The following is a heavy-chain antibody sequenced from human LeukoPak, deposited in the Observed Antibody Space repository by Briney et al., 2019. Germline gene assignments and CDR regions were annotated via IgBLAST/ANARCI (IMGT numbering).Heavy chain of an antibody. CDR3: ARDLYSSRTNDAFLI. CDR1: GGSFNDYY. Sequence: SETLSLTCAVYGGSFNDYYWNWIREPPGRGREWIGEINLRGSTTYNPSLKSRVTISVDTSKNQFSLKRSSVTAADTAVYYCARDLYSSRTNDAFLIWGQGTMVSVSS. J-gene: IGHJ3*02. CDR2: INLRGST. D-gene: IGHD6-13*01. V-gene: IGHV4-34*01.